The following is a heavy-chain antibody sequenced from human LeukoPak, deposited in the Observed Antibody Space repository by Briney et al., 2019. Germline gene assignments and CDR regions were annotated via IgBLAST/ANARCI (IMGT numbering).Heavy chain of an antibody. D-gene: IGHD3-22*01. CDR2: IYYIGST. CDR1: GGSISRSSHS. J-gene: IGHJ4*02. CDR3: AGHVGYDSSGPLYYFDY. Sequence: SETLSLTCSVSGGSISRSSHSWGWIRQPPGKGLEWIGSIYYIGSTWYNPPLKSRVTISVDTSKNQFSLKLNSVTAADTALYYCAGHVGYDSSGPLYYFDYWGQGTLVTVSS. V-gene: IGHV4-39*01.